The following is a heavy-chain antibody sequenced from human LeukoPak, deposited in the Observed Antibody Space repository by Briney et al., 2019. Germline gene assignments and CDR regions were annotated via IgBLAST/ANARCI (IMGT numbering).Heavy chain of an antibody. J-gene: IGHJ4*02. CDR1: GFTFSSYS. Sequence: GGSLRLSCAASGFTFSSYSMNWVRQAPGKGLEWVSSISSSSSYIYYADSVKGRFTISRDNAKNSLYLQRYSLRAEDTAVYYCARSPPFYDSSGYELDYWGQGNPGHRLL. V-gene: IGHV3-21*01. D-gene: IGHD3-22*01. CDR3: ARSPPFYDSSGYELDY. CDR2: ISSSSSYI.